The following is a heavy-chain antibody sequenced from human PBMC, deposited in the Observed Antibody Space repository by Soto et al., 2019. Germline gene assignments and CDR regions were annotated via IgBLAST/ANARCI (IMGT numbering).Heavy chain of an antibody. J-gene: IGHJ5*02. Sequence: ASVKVSCKAPRDTFTSYYINWVRQDPGQGLEWMGVINPHGGSTAYAQKFKGRVTLTRDTYASTVYMEVSSLTSEDTAMYYCARSSGGNFGIIIEGTNWFAPWGQGTLVTVSS. CDR1: RDTFTSYY. D-gene: IGHD1-26*01. CDR2: INPHGGST. CDR3: ARSSGGNFGIIIEGTNWFAP. V-gene: IGHV1-46*01.